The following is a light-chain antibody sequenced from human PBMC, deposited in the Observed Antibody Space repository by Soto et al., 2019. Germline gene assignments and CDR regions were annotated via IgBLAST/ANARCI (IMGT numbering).Light chain of an antibody. CDR2: EVG. V-gene: IGLV2-23*02. CDR3: GSFAGGSGV. Sequence: QSALTQPASVSGSPGQSITISCTGTSRDVGAYKLVSWYQQHPGRAPKLIIYEVGERPSGASNRFSGSKSGNTASLTISGLLAEDGANYYCGSFAGGSGVFGSGTKVTVL. CDR1: SRDVGAYKL. J-gene: IGLJ1*01.